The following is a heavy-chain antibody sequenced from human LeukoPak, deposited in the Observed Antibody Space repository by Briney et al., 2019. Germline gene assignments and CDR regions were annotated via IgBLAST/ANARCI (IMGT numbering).Heavy chain of an antibody. J-gene: IGHJ5*02. CDR2: IRYDGSNK. CDR3: AKDASPTIFGVVTSNWFDP. Sequence: GGSLRLSCAASGFTFSSYGMHWVRQAPGKGLEWVAFIRYDGSNKYYADSVKGRFTISRDNSKNTLYLQMNSLRAEDTAVYYCAKDASPTIFGVVTSNWFDPWGQGTLVTVSS. V-gene: IGHV3-30*02. D-gene: IGHD3-3*01. CDR1: GFTFSSYG.